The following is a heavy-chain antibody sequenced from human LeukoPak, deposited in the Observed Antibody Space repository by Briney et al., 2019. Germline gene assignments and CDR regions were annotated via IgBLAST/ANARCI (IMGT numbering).Heavy chain of an antibody. D-gene: IGHD3-22*01. CDR1: SGSFSDYY. V-gene: IGHV4-34*01. Sequence: SETLSLTCAVYSGSFSDYYWSWIRQSPGKGPEWIGEINHSGDTNYNPSLKSRVTISVDTSKNQFSLKLSSVTAADTAVYYCARYRSRYYESSGYYYYYYMDVWGKGTTVTISS. J-gene: IGHJ6*03. CDR3: ARYRSRYYESSGYYYYYYMDV. CDR2: INHSGDT.